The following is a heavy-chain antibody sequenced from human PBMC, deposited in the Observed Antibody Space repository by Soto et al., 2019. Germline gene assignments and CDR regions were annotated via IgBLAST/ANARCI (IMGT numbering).Heavy chain of an antibody. CDR3: AMIDYSSGSDY. D-gene: IGHD6-19*01. CDR1: GGTFSSSP. J-gene: IGHJ4*02. CDR2: IIPRFGTT. Sequence: QVQLVQSGAEVKKPGSSVKVSCKASGGTFSSSPLSWVRQAPGQGLEWMGGIIPRFGTTKYAQKFQGRVTIIADESTTTAYMELSSLRSEDTGVYYCAMIDYSSGSDYWGQGTLVTVSS. V-gene: IGHV1-69*01.